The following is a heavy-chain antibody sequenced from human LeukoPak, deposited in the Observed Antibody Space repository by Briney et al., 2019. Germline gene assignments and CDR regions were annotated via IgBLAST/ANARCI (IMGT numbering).Heavy chain of an antibody. D-gene: IGHD3-22*01. Sequence: SETLSLTCTVSGGSISSYYWSWIRQPPGKGLEWIGYIYYSGSTNYNPSLKSRVTISVDTSKNQFSLKLSSVTAADTAVYYCARVYYYDSSGYYFLAISRNFDYWGQGTLVTVSP. CDR1: GGSISSYY. CDR3: ARVYYYDSSGYYFLAISRNFDY. V-gene: IGHV4-59*12. J-gene: IGHJ4*02. CDR2: IYYSGST.